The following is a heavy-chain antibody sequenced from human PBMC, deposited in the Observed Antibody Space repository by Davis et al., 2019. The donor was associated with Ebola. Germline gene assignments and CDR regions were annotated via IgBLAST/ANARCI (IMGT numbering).Heavy chain of an antibody. J-gene: IGHJ6*02. CDR1: GGSISSSSYY. V-gene: IGHV4-39*07. CDR3: ARVAGSHEDV. Sequence: PSETLSLTCTVSGGSISSSSYYWGWIRQPPGKGLEWIGSIYYSGSTYYNPSLKSRVTISVDTSKNQFSLKLSSVTAADTAVYYCARVAGSHEDVWGQGTTVTVSS. CDR2: IYYSGST. D-gene: IGHD6-19*01.